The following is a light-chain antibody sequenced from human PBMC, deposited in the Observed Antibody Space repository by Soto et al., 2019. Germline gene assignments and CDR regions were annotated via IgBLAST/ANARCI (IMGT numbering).Light chain of an antibody. CDR2: DAS. CDR1: QSVSSY. Sequence: EVVLTQSPATLSLSPGERATLSCRASQSVSSYLAWYQQKPGQGPRLLIYDASNRATGIPARFSGSGSGTDFTLTISSLEPEDFAVYYCQQRSNWPYTFGQGTKLEIK. CDR3: QQRSNWPYT. V-gene: IGKV3-11*01. J-gene: IGKJ2*01.